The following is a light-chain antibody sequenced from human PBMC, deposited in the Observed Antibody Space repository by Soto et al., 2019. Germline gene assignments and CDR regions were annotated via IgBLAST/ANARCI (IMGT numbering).Light chain of an antibody. CDR1: SSDVGGYNH. CDR2: AVS. Sequence: QAASVSGSPGQSITISCTGTSSDVGGYNHVSWYQHSPGKAPKLILFAVSDRPSGVSHRFSGSKSGNTASLTISGLQADDEADYYCCSYTSLSTVVFGGGTKVTVL. V-gene: IGLV2-14*01. J-gene: IGLJ2*01. CDR3: CSYTSLSTVV.